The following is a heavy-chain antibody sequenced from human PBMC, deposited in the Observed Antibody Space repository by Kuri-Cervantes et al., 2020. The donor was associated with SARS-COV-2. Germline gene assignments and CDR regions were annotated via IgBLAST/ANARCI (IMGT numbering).Heavy chain of an antibody. V-gene: IGHV3-11*01. CDR1: GFTFSSYW. D-gene: IGHD3-10*01. Sequence: LSLTCAASGFTFSSYWMSWIRQAPGKGLEWVSYISSSGSTIYYADSVKGRFTISRDNAKNSLYLQMNSLRAEDTAVYYCARTGWFGELWDYWGQGTLVTVSS. J-gene: IGHJ4*02. CDR3: ARTGWFGELWDY. CDR2: ISSSGSTI.